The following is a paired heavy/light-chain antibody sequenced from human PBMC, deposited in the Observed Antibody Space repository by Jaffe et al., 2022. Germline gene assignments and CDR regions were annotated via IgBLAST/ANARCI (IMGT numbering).Light chain of an antibody. Sequence: QSVLTQPPSVSAPPGQKVTISCSGSSSTLRNNDVSWYQQIPGTAPKLLIYDNDKRPSGIPDRFSGSKSGTSATLGITGLQTGDEADYYCGIWESSLTASFGGGTKLTVL. CDR3: GIWESSLTAS. V-gene: IGLV1-51*01. CDR2: DND. CDR1: SSTLRNND. J-gene: IGLJ2*01.
Heavy chain of an antibody. Sequence: QVQLVQSGAEVKKPGASVKVSCKASGYTFTSYFLHWVRQAPGQGLEWMGIINPSGANTKYAQKFQGRVTMTRDTSTNTVYMDLSSLRSEDTAVYYCARYSGYNDGFDIWGQGTMVTVSS. D-gene: IGHD5-12*01. J-gene: IGHJ3*02. CDR2: INPSGANT. CDR1: GYTFTSYF. CDR3: ARYSGYNDGFDI. V-gene: IGHV1-46*03.